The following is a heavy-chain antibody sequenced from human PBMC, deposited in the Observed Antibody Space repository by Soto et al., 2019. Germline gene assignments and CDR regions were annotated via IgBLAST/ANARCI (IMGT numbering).Heavy chain of an antibody. Sequence: GGSLRLSCAASGVTFSSYGMHCVRQAPGKGLEWVAVIWYDGSNKYYADSVKGRFTISRDNSKNTLYLQMNSLRAEDTAVYYCARDRVDTAMGPLGYWGQGTLVTVSS. CDR1: GVTFSSYG. J-gene: IGHJ4*02. D-gene: IGHD5-18*01. CDR3: ARDRVDTAMGPLGY. CDR2: IWYDGSNK. V-gene: IGHV3-33*01.